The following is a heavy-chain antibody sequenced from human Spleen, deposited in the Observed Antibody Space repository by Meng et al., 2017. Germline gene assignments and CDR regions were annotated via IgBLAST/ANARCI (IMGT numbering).Heavy chain of an antibody. CDR2: IIPILGIA. CDR1: GGTFSSYT. CDR3: ARDRNYVHHFDY. D-gene: IGHD1-7*01. J-gene: IGHJ4*02. V-gene: IGHV1-69*08. Sequence: QVQLVQSGAEVKKPGSSVTVSCKASGGTFSSYTISWVRQAPGQGLEWMGRIIPILGIANYAQKFQGRVTITRDTSASTVFMELSSLISEDTAVYYCARDRNYVHHFDYWGQGTLVTVSS.